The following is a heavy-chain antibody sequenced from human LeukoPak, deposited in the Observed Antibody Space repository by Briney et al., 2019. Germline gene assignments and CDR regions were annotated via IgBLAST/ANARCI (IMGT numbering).Heavy chain of an antibody. CDR3: ARDMTTVTTPGY. J-gene: IGHJ4*02. V-gene: IGHV3-20*04. Sequence: GGSLRLSCAASGFTFDDYGMSWVRQAPGRGLEWVSGINWNGGSTGYADSVEGRFTISRDNAKNSLYLQMNSLRAEDTALYYCARDMTTVTTPGYWGQGTLVTVSS. D-gene: IGHD4-17*01. CDR2: INWNGGST. CDR1: GFTFDDYG.